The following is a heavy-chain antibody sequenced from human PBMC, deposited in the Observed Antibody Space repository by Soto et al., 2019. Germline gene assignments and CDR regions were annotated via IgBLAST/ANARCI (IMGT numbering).Heavy chain of an antibody. CDR3: ASTYSSSWYRLDY. CDR1: GGSISSYY. V-gene: IGHV4-59*08. J-gene: IGHJ4*02. CDR2: IYYSGST. D-gene: IGHD6-13*01. Sequence: SETLSLTCTVSGGSISSYYWSWIRQPPGKGLEWIGYIYYSGSTNYNPSLKSRVTISVDTSKNQFSLKLSSVTAADTAVYYCASTYSSSWYRLDYWGQGTLVTVSS.